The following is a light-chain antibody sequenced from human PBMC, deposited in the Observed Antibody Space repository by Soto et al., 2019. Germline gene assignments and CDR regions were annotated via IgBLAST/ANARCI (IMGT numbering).Light chain of an antibody. Sequence: DIQMTHSPSTLSASVLYRFAMTCRASESIRTWLAWYQHKPGKAPKFLIYDASTLESGVPSRFSGSGSGTEFTLTISSLQPDDFATYYCQQYNNYPRTFGQGTKVDIK. CDR3: QQYNNYPRT. CDR1: ESIRTW. V-gene: IGKV1-5*01. J-gene: IGKJ1*01. CDR2: DAS.